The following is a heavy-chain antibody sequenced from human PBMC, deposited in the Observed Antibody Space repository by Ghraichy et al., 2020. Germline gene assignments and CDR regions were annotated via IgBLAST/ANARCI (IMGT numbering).Heavy chain of an antibody. J-gene: IGHJ4*02. CDR2: ISLSSNTI. Sequence: GGSLRLSCADSGFNFSSYSMNWVRQPPGKGLEWVSYISLSSNTIYYADSVKGRFTISRDNAKNSLYLQMNSLRDEDTAVYYCARRGPQGSSYDYWGQGTLVTVSS. D-gene: IGHD6-6*01. CDR1: GFNFSSYS. V-gene: IGHV3-48*02. CDR3: ARRGPQGSSYDY.